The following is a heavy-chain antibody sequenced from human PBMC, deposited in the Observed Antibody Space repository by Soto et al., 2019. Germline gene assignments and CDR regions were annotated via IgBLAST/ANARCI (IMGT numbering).Heavy chain of an antibody. Sequence: QVQLVQSGAEVKEPGASVKVSCKPSGYTFTTYAISWVRQAPGQGLERMGWISTSNGNTNYAQNLPGRVTMTTDTSTTTAYMELRSLRSDDTAVYYCARVSSQGNYFDYWGQGTLVTVSS. J-gene: IGHJ4*02. CDR1: GYTFTTYA. CDR3: ARVSSQGNYFDY. V-gene: IGHV1-18*01. CDR2: ISTSNGNT.